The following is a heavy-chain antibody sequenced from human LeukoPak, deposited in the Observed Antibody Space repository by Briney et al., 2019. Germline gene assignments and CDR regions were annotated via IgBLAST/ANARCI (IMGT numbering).Heavy chain of an antibody. V-gene: IGHV4-59*04. Sequence: SETLSLTCTVSGGSISSYYWSWIRQPPGKGLEWIGYIYYSGSTYYNPSLKSRVTISVDTSKNQFSLKLSSATAADTAVYYCARQASCGGSCHPHLDFWGQGTLVTVSS. CDR3: ARQASCGGSCHPHLDF. CDR2: IYYSGST. CDR1: GGSISSYY. J-gene: IGHJ4*02. D-gene: IGHD2-15*01.